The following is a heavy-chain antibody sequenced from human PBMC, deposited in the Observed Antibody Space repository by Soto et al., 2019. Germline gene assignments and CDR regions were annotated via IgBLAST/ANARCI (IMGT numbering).Heavy chain of an antibody. CDR1: GGSITGYY. CDR2: VFYNGNT. V-gene: IGHV4-59*01. CDR3: ARSGDSFGFTDY. J-gene: IGHJ4*02. D-gene: IGHD5-18*01. Sequence: QVQLQESGPGLVKPSETLSLTCTVSGGSITGYYWTWIRQPPGKGLEWIGYVFYNGNTNYNPSLKSRVTISVDPSANQFSLRLSSVTAADTAVYYCARSGDSFGFTDYWGQGTLVTVSS.